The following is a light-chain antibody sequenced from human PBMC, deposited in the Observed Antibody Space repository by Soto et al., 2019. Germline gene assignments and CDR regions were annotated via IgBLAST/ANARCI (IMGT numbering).Light chain of an antibody. Sequence: QSVLTQPPSVSGAPGQRVTISCTGSSSNIGAGYDVHWYQQLPGTAPKLLIYGNSIRPSGVPDRFSGSKSGTSASLAITGLQAEDEADYYCQSYDSSLSGVFGTGTKLTVL. J-gene: IGLJ1*01. V-gene: IGLV1-40*01. CDR3: QSYDSSLSGV. CDR2: GNS. CDR1: SSNIGAGYD.